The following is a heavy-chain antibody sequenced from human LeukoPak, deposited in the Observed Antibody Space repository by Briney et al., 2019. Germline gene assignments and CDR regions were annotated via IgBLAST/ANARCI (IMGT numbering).Heavy chain of an antibody. D-gene: IGHD2-15*01. CDR3: ARGGDPYCSGGACLGY. V-gene: IGHV7-4-1*02. CDR1: GYTFTSYS. CDR2: INTNTGSP. Sequence: ASVKVSCKSSGYTFTSYSMNWVRQAPGQGLECMGWINTNTGSPTYAQGFTGRFVFSLDTSVSTAYLQISSLKAEDTAVYYCARGGDPYCSGGACLGYWGQGTLVTVSS. J-gene: IGHJ4*02.